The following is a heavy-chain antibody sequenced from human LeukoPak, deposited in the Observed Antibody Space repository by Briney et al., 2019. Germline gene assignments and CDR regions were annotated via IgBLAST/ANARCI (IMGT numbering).Heavy chain of an antibody. J-gene: IGHJ4*02. CDR1: GFTVSSNY. CDR2: IYSGGST. D-gene: IGHD6-19*01. Sequence: GGSLRLSCAASGFTVSSNYMSWVRQAPGKGLEWVSVIYSGGSTYYADSVKGRFTISRDNSKNTLYLQMNSLRAEDTAAYYCARAKWLAINPYYFDYWGQGTLVTVSS. CDR3: ARAKWLAINPYYFDY. V-gene: IGHV3-66*01.